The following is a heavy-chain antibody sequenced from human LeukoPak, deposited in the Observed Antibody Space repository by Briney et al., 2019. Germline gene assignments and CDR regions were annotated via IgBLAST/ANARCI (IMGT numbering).Heavy chain of an antibody. CDR3: ARDGLHIAAADPYYFDY. CDR1: GGTFSSYA. J-gene: IGHJ4*02. Sequence: SVKVSCKASGGTFSSYAISWVRQAPGQGLEWMGGIIPIFGTANYAQKFQGRATITADESTSTAYMELSSLRSEDTAVYYCARDGLHIAAADPYYFDYWGQGTLVTVSS. D-gene: IGHD6-13*01. CDR2: IIPIFGTA. V-gene: IGHV1-69*13.